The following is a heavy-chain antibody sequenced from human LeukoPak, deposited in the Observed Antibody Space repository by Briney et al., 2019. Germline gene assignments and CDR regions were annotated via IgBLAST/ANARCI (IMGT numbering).Heavy chain of an antibody. Sequence: GGSLRLSCAASGFTFSNSWMHWVRQAPGKGLVWVSRINSDGKTTTYADSVKGRFTISRDNAKNTLYLQMNSLSAEDTAVYYCARDYPPDWGQGALVTVSA. CDR1: GFTFSNSW. V-gene: IGHV3-74*01. J-gene: IGHJ4*02. CDR2: INSDGKTT. CDR3: ARDYPPD.